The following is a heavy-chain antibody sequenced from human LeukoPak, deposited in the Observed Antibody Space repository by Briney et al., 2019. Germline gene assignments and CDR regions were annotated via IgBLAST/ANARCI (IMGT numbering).Heavy chain of an antibody. CDR3: ARGRITVVRGVQTNYFYYYMDV. CDR2: ISWNNGPI. D-gene: IGHD3-10*01. Sequence: GGSLRLSCAASGFSFDDYAMHWVRQAPGKGLEWVSGISWNNGPIDYADSVKGRFTISRDNVKHSLYLQMNSLRAEDTALYYCARGRITVVRGVQTNYFYYYMDVWGKGTTVTISS. CDR1: GFSFDDYA. V-gene: IGHV3-9*01. J-gene: IGHJ6*03.